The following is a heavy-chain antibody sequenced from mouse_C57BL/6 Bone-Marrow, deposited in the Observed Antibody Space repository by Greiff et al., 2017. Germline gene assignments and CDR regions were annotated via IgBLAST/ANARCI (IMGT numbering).Heavy chain of an antibody. V-gene: IGHV1-61*01. Sequence: QVQLQQSGAELVRPGSSVKLSCKASGYTFTSYWMDWVKQRPGQGLEWIGNIYPSDSETHYNQKFKDKATLTVDKSSSTAYMQLSSLTSEDSAVYYCARQYKDYFEYWGQGTTLTVSS. CDR1: GYTFTSYW. J-gene: IGHJ2*01. D-gene: IGHD1-3*01. CDR3: ARQYKDYFEY. CDR2: IYPSDSET.